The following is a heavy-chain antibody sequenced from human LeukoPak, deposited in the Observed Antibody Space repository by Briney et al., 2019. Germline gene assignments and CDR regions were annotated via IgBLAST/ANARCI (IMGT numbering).Heavy chain of an antibody. CDR2: IYPGDSDS. CDR1: GYSFTSYW. V-gene: IGHV5-51*01. CDR3: ARLGWGSYRFLDQ. D-gene: IGHD3-16*02. J-gene: IGHJ4*02. Sequence: GESLKISCKGSGYSFTSYWIAWVRQMPGKGLEWMGIIYPGDSDSRYSPSFQGQVTISADKSISTAYLQWSSLKASDTAMYYCARLGWGSYRFLDQWGQGTLVTVSS.